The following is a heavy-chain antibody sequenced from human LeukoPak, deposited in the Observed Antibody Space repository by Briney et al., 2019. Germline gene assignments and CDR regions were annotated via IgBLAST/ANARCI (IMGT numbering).Heavy chain of an antibody. J-gene: IGHJ4*02. CDR2: INHSGST. CDR3: ARVPWTYYFDY. V-gene: IGHV4-34*01. D-gene: IGHD3/OR15-3a*01. CDR1: GGSFSGYY. Sequence: SETLSLTCAVYGGSFSGYYWSWIRQPPGKGLEWIGEINHSGSTNYNPSLKSRVTISVDTSKNQFSLKLSSVTAADTAVYYCARVPWTYYFDYWGQGTLVTVSS.